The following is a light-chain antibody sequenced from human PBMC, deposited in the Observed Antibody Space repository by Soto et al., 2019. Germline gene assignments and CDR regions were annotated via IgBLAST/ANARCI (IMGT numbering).Light chain of an antibody. CDR3: SAWDDTLKGWV. CDR1: SSNIGSQT. J-gene: IGLJ3*02. CDR2: SSN. V-gene: IGLV1-44*01. Sequence: QSVLTQPPSASGTPGQRVTISCSGSSSNIGSQTVNWYQQLPGTAPKLLIHSSNQRPSGVPDRFSGSKSGTSASLAIGGLQSDDEADYYCSAWDDTLKGWVFGGGTKLTVL.